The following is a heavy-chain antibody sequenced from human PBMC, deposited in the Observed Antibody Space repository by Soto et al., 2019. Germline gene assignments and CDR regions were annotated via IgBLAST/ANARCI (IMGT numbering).Heavy chain of an antibody. J-gene: IGHJ5*02. V-gene: IGHV1-2*05. D-gene: IGHD2-15*01. CDR3: ANLPPTPDWFDP. CDR2: INPNSEAT. Sequence: ASVKVSCKASGYTCTCYFIHWLRHAPGQGLEWMGRINPNSEATNYARKFQDRVTMTRDTSINKAYMELSSLRSDDTDIYYCANLPPTPDWFDPWGQGTLVTVS. CDR1: GYTCTCYF.